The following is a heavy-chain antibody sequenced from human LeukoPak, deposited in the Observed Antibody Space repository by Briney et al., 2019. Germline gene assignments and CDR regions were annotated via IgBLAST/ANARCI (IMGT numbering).Heavy chain of an antibody. J-gene: IGHJ4*02. CDR1: GFTFSSYW. CDR3: TTDPNCSSTSCEYYFDY. CDR2: IKSKTDGGTT. V-gene: IGHV3-15*01. Sequence: PGGSLRLSCAASGFTFSSYWMSWVRQAPGKGLEWVGRIKSKTDGGTTDYAAPVKGRFTISRDDSKNTLYLQMNSLKTEDTAVYYCTTDPNCSSTSCEYYFDYWGQGTLVTVSS. D-gene: IGHD2-2*01.